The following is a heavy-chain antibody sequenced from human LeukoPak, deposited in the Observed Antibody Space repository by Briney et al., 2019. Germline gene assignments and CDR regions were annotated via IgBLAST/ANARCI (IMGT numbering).Heavy chain of an antibody. Sequence: PGGSLRLSCAASGFTFSNYGMTWVRQAPGKGLEWVSTISTSGGSTYYADSVKGRFTISRDNSKSTLYLQMNSLRAEDTAVYYCAKDRYCSGGNCYSFDYWGQGTLVTVSS. D-gene: IGHD2-15*01. CDR1: GFTFSNYG. CDR3: AKDRYCSGGNCYSFDY. CDR2: ISTSGGST. V-gene: IGHV3-23*01. J-gene: IGHJ4*02.